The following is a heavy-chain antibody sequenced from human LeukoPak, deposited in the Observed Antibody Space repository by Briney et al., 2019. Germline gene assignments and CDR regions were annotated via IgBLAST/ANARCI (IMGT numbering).Heavy chain of an antibody. CDR1: GFTFSSYG. CDR2: ISYDGSNK. D-gene: IGHD2-2*02. J-gene: IGHJ4*02. CDR3: ATVILGYCSSTSCYRALDY. Sequence: SGGSLRLSCAASGFTFSSYGMHWVRQAPGKGLEWVAVISYDGSNKYYADSVKGRFTISRDNSKNTLYLQMNSLRAEDTAVYYCATVILGYCSSTSCYRALDYWGQGTLVTVSS. V-gene: IGHV3-30*03.